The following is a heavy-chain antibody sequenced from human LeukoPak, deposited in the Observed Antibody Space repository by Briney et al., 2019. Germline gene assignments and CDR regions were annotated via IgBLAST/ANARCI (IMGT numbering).Heavy chain of an antibody. V-gene: IGHV4-39*07. J-gene: IGHJ3*02. D-gene: IGHD6-13*01. Sequence: SETLSLTCTVSGGSVSSSSYHWGWIRQPPGKGLEWIGSVFYSGSTYYNPSLKSRVTMSVDTSKNQFSLKLSSVTAADTAVYYCARDQPASSSWHKKDDAFDIWGQGTMVTVSS. CDR2: VFYSGST. CDR1: GGSVSSSSYH. CDR3: ARDQPASSSWHKKDDAFDI.